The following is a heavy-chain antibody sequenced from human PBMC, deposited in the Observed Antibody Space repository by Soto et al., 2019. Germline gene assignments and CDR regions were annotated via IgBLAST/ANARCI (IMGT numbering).Heavy chain of an antibody. CDR2: INPKSGAI. CDR1: RYTFSNYY. Sequence: ASVKVSCKASRYTFSNYYVYWVRQAPGQGLEWMGWINPKSGAINYAPKFQGRVTLTRDTSITTAYMELTSLTSDDTAVYYCARARFMKVGADYYGMDVWGQGTTVTVSS. D-gene: IGHD3-22*01. J-gene: IGHJ6*02. V-gene: IGHV1-2*02. CDR3: ARARFMKVGADYYGMDV.